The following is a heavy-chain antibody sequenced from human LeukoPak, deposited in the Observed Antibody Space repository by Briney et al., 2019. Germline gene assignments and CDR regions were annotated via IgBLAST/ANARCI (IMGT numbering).Heavy chain of an antibody. CDR3: ARMADSSGYYDVPY. CDR1: GFTFSSYW. V-gene: IGHV3-74*01. D-gene: IGHD3-22*01. CDR2: INSDGSST. J-gene: IGHJ4*02. Sequence: QPGGSLRLSCVASGFTFSSYWMHWVRQAPGKGLVWVSRINSDGSSTSYADSVKGRFTISRDNAKNTLYLQMNSLRAEDTAVYYCARMADSSGYYDVPYWGQGTLVTVSS.